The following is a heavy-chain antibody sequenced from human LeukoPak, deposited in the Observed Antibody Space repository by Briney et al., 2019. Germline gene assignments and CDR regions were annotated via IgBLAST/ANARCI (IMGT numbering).Heavy chain of an antibody. V-gene: IGHV1-18*01. CDR1: GYTFNTYG. CDR3: ARDGSGVWFDP. D-gene: IGHD6-19*01. CDR2: INAYNGDT. J-gene: IGHJ5*02. Sequence: ASVKVSCKASGYTFNTYGISWVRQAPGQGLEWMGWINAYNGDTNFAQKFQGRVTMTTDTSTTTAYMELRSPRSDDTAVYYCARDGSGVWFDPWGQGTLVTVSS.